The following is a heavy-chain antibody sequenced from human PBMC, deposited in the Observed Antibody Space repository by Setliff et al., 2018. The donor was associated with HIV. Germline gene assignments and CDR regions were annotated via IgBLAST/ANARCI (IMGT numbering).Heavy chain of an antibody. CDR1: GYTFTSYG. D-gene: IGHD3-9*01. V-gene: IGHV1-18*01. Sequence: PSVKVSCKASGYTFTSYGISWVRQAPGQGLEWMGWISAYNGNTNYAQKLQGRVTMTTDTSTSTAYMELRSLRSDDTAVYYCARDRGNVLRYFDWPTYYYYYYMDVWGKGTTVTVSS. CDR2: ISAYNGNT. J-gene: IGHJ6*03. CDR3: ARDRGNVLRYFDWPTYYYYYYMDV.